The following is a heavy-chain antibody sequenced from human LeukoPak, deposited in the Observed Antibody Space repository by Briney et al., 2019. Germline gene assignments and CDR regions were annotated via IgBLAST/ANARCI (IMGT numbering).Heavy chain of an antibody. CDR3: ARVNYGSATKEDY. CDR2: IYYSGST. D-gene: IGHD3-10*01. Sequence: SSETLSLTCTVSGGSISSGDYYWSWIRQPPGKGLEWIGYIYYSGSTYYNPSLKSRVTISVDTSENQFSLKLSSVTAADTAVYYCARVNYGSATKEDYWGQGTLVTVSS. CDR1: GGSISSGDYY. J-gene: IGHJ4*02. V-gene: IGHV4-30-4*01.